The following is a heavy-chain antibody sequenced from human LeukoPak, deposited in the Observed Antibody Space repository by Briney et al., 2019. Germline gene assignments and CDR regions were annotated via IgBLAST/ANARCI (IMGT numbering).Heavy chain of an antibody. CDR1: GYTFTGYY. D-gene: IGHD3-10*01. J-gene: IGHJ4*02. CDR2: INPNSGGT. V-gene: IGHV1-2*02. Sequence: ASVKVSCKASGYTFTGYYMHWVRQAPGQGLEWMGWINPNSGGTNYAQKFQGRVTMTRDTSISTAYMELSRLRSEDTAVYYCAGRHSGSYYLFHYWGQGTLVTVSS. CDR3: AGRHSGSYYLFHY.